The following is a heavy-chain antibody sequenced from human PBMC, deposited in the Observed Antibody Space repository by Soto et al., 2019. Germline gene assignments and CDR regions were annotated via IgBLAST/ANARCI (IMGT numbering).Heavy chain of an antibody. CDR2: IYYSGST. Sequence: PSETLSLTCTVSGGSISSYYWGWIRQPPGKGLEWIGYIYYSGSTNYNPSLKSRVTISIDTSKNQFSLKLSSVTAADTAVYYCAKTYSSSWYDAFDIWGQGTMVTVSS. CDR3: AKTYSSSWYDAFDI. D-gene: IGHD6-13*01. V-gene: IGHV4-59*01. CDR1: GGSISSYY. J-gene: IGHJ3*02.